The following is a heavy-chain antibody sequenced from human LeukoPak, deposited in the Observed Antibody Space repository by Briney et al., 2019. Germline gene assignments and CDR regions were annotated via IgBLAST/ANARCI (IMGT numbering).Heavy chain of an antibody. V-gene: IGHV3-30-3*01. D-gene: IGHD2-2*01. Sequence: GRSLRLSCAASGFTFSSYAMHWVRQAPGKGLEWVAVISYDGSNKYYADSVKGRFTISRDNAKNSLYLQMNSLRAEDTAVYYCASGFEVVVPGAKVEAFDIWGQGTMVTVSS. CDR2: ISYDGSNK. CDR1: GFTFSSYA. CDR3: ASGFEVVVPGAKVEAFDI. J-gene: IGHJ3*02.